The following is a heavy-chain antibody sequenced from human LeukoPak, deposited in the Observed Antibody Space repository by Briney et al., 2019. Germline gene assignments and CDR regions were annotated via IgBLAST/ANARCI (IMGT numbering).Heavy chain of an antibody. J-gene: IGHJ4*02. V-gene: IGHV3-30*18. D-gene: IGHD3-22*01. CDR2: ISYDGSNK. Sequence: GRSLRLSCAASGFTFSSYGMHWVRQAPGKGLEWVAVISYDGSNKYYADSVKGRFTISRDNSKNTLYLQMNSLRAEDTAVYYCVKVAAEPSYYDSSGADYWGQGTLVTVSS. CDR3: VKVAAEPSYYDSSGADY. CDR1: GFTFSSYG.